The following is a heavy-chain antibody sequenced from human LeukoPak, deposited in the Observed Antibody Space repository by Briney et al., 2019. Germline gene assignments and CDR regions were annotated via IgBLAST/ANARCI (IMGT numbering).Heavy chain of an antibody. CDR3: ASGNYYGSGSYAFDI. J-gene: IGHJ3*02. CDR1: GASIGDDYW. CDR2: IYHSGST. Sequence: SETLSLTCAVSGASIGDDYWWTWVRQPPGQGLEWIGEIYHSGSTDYNPSLKGRVTMSVDKSKNQFSLNLSSVTAADTAVYYCASGNYYGSGSYAFDIWGQGTMVTVSS. V-gene: IGHV4-4*02. D-gene: IGHD3-10*01.